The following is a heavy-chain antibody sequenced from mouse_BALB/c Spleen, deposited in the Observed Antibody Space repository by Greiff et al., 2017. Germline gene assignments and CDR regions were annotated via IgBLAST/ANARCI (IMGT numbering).Heavy chain of an antibody. D-gene: IGHD2-2*01. CDR3: ARGGYGYDRVAY. V-gene: IGHV14-1*02. Sequence: EVQLQQSGAELVRPGALVKLSCKASGFNIKDYYMHWVKQRPEQGLEWIGWIDPENGNTIYDPKFQGKASITADTSSNTAYLQLSSLTSEDTAVYYCARGGYGYDRVAYWGQGTLVTVSA. CDR2: IDPENGNT. CDR1: GFNIKDYY. J-gene: IGHJ3*01.